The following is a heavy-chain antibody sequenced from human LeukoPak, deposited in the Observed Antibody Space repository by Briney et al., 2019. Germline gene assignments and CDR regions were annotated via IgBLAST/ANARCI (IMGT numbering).Heavy chain of an antibody. CDR3: TTDGEYSNYGAEAFDI. J-gene: IGHJ3*02. CDR1: GFTFSNAW. Sequence: GGSLRLSCAASGFTFSNAWMSWVRQAPGKGLEWVGRIKSKTDGGTTDYAAPVKGRFTISRDDSKNTLYLQMNSLKTEDTAEYYCTTDGEYSNYGAEAFDIWGQGTMVTVSS. V-gene: IGHV3-15*01. CDR2: IKSKTDGGTT. D-gene: IGHD4-11*01.